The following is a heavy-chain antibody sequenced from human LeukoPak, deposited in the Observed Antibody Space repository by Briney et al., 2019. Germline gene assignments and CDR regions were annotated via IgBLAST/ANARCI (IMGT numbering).Heavy chain of an antibody. D-gene: IGHD1-1*01. CDR2: IIPIFGIA. CDR3: ARVRELEDYVFDY. V-gene: IGHV1-69*04. CDR1: GGTFSSYA. Sequence: GASVKVSCKASGGTFSSYAISWVRQAPGQGLEWMGRIIPIFGIANYAQKFQGRVTITADKSTSTAYMELSSLRSEDTTVYYCARVRELEDYVFDYWGQGTLVTVSS. J-gene: IGHJ4*02.